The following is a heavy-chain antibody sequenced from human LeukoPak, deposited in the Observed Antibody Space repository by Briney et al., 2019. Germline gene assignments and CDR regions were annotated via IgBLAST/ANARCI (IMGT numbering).Heavy chain of an antibody. J-gene: IGHJ4*02. D-gene: IGHD1-26*01. CDR3: ARHSQRQWEVVRGWDY. Sequence: SQTLSLTCTVSGDSMNSGSYFWNWIRQPAGKGLEFIGHIYSSGSTHYNPSLKSRVTISVDTSKNQISLKLSSMTAADTAVYYCARHSQRQWEVVRGWDYWGQGILVTVSS. CDR2: IYSSGST. CDR1: GDSMNSGSYF. V-gene: IGHV4-61*09.